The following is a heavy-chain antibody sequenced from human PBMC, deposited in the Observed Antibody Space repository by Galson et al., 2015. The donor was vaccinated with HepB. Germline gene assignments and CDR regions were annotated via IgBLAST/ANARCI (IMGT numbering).Heavy chain of an antibody. CDR3: ARRIAGSSTGGNFDV. CDR1: GFIFSNSW. CDR2: IKQDGSEK. Sequence: SLRLSCAASGFIFSNSWMSWVRQAPGKGLEWVATIKQDGSEKYYLSSVKGRFTISRDNAKSSVYVQMNSLRAEDTAVYYCARRIAGSSTGGNFDVWGPGTMVTVSS. J-gene: IGHJ3*01. V-gene: IGHV3-7*03. D-gene: IGHD2-8*02.